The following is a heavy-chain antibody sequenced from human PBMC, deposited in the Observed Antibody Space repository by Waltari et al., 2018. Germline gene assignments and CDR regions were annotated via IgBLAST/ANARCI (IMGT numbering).Heavy chain of an antibody. Sequence: QVQLQESVPGLVKPSGTLSPTCAVPGSSLSSRDWWSWVRQPPGKGLEWLGEIYRDGSTLYNPSLRGRVTISGDQTNNLFSLKVTSMTAADTAVYYCVGQSINVVFDSWGPGTLVTVSS. CDR3: VGQSINVVFDS. V-gene: IGHV4-4*02. D-gene: IGHD2-21*01. CDR1: GSSLSSRDW. J-gene: IGHJ4*02. CDR2: IYRDGST.